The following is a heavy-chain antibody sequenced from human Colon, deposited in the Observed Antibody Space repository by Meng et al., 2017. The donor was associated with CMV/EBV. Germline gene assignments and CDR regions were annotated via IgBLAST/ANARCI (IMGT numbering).Heavy chain of an antibody. Sequence: GSLRLSCTVSGDSISGYYWSWIRQPPGKGLEWIGYIYYSGSTNTNYNPSLKSRVTISVGTSKNQFSLKLSSVTAADTAVYYCARYKHMDVWGQGTTVTVSS. CDR1: GDSISGYY. D-gene: IGHD1-1*01. V-gene: IGHV4-59*01. J-gene: IGHJ6*02. CDR3: ARYKHMDV. CDR2: IYYSGSTNT.